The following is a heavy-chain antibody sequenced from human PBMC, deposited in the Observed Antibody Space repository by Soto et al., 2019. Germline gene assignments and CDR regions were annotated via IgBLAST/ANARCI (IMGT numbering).Heavy chain of an antibody. CDR2: INHSGST. V-gene: IGHV4-34*01. CDR1: GGSFSPYF. J-gene: IGHJ2*01. D-gene: IGHD6-19*01. CDR3: ARLASGWQYYYFDF. Sequence: QVQLQQWGAGLLKPPETLSLTCAVYGGSFSPYFWSWIRQPPGKGLEWIGEINHSGSTNYNPSLPRRATLSVDTSKNQVSLKLTSVTAADTAVYYCARLASGWQYYYFDFWGRGTPVTVSS.